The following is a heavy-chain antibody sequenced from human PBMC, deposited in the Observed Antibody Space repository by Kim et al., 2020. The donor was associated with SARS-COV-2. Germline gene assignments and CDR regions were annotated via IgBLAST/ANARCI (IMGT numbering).Heavy chain of an antibody. CDR3: GDLGACY. J-gene: IGHJ4*02. D-gene: IGHD3-16*01. V-gene: IGHV3-72*01. CDR1: GLTFSDHY. CDR2: ISTKGQSYSK. Sequence: GGSLRLSCVVSGLTFSDHYMDWVRQAPGKGLEWLGRISTKGQSYSKEYAASVKGRFTIYSDDSKHSLYLHMNSLKNGDTDEYSCGDLGACYWGQGT.